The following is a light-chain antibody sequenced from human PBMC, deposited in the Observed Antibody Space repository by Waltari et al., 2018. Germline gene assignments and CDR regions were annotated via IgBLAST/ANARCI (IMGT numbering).Light chain of an antibody. V-gene: IGLV2-14*03. J-gene: IGLJ3*02. CDR2: DVS. CDR1: SRDVGDSNS. CDR3: SSESSDKVVL. Sequence: QSALTQPASVSGSPGQSVSISCTGTSRDVGDSNSVSWFQDRPGPGPKVIIYDVSDRPSGVPARFSGSKSGNTASLAISGLQAEDEADYYCSSESSDKVVLFGGGTKVTVL.